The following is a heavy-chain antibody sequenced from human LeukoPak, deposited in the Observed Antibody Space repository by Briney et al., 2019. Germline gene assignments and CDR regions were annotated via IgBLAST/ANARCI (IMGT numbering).Heavy chain of an antibody. CDR1: GGSISSYY. Sequence: SETLSLTCTVSGGSISSYYWSWIRQPAGKGLEWIGRIYTSGSTNYNPSLKSRVTMSVDTSKNQFSLKLSSVTAADTAVYYCARDLYWNYEVNWFDPWGQGTLVTVSS. CDR2: IYTSGST. CDR3: ARDLYWNYEVNWFDP. D-gene: IGHD1-7*01. J-gene: IGHJ5*02. V-gene: IGHV4-4*07.